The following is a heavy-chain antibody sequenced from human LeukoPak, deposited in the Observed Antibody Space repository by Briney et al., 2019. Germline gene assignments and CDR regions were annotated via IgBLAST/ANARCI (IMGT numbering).Heavy chain of an antibody. CDR2: LTTDGGST. Sequence: GGSLRLSCAASGFTFSSYDMSWVRQAPGRGLEWVSSLTTDGGSTEYADSVKGRFTISRDNSKNTLYLQMSSLRAEDTALYYCAKSLVRWAFDYWGQGTLVTVSS. CDR3: AKSLVRWAFDY. CDR1: GFTFSSYD. V-gene: IGHV3-23*01. D-gene: IGHD2-8*02. J-gene: IGHJ4*02.